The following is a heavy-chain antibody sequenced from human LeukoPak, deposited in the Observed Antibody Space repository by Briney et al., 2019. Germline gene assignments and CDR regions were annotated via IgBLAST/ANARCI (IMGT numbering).Heavy chain of an antibody. Sequence: GGSLRLSCAASGFTFSVYYMSWIREAPGKGVEWVSYISSSGSNIYYADSVKGRFTISRDNAKNSLYLQMNSLRAEDTAVYYCARGREYSSSPEFAYWGQGTLVTVSS. CDR2: ISSSGSNI. D-gene: IGHD6-6*01. V-gene: IGHV3-11*01. CDR3: ARGREYSSSPEFAY. CDR1: GFTFSVYY. J-gene: IGHJ4*02.